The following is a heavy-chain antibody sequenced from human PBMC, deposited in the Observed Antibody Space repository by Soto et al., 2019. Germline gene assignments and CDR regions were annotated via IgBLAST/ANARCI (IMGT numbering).Heavy chain of an antibody. V-gene: IGHV4-34*01. CDR3: ARLASGWQYYYFDF. CDR2: INHSGST. D-gene: IGHD6-19*01. CDR1: GGSFSPYF. J-gene: IGHJ2*01. Sequence: QVQLQQWGAGLLKPSETLSLTCAVYGGSFSPYFWSWIRQPPGKGLAWIGEINHSGSTNYNPSLPPRPTLSVDTSKNQVSLKLTSVTAADTSVYYCARLASGWQYYYFDFWGRGTPVTVSS.